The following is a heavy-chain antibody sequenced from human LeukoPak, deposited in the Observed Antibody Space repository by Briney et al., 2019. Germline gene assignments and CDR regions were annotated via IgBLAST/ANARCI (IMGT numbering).Heavy chain of an antibody. CDR2: IKQDGSEK. J-gene: IGHJ3*02. CDR1: GFTFSSYW. Sequence: PGGSLRLSCAASGFTFSSYWMSWVRQAPGKGLEWVANIKQDGSEKYYVDSVKGRFTISRDNAKNSLYLQMNSLRAEDTAVYYCARARARNYDAFDIWGQGTMVTVSS. D-gene: IGHD1-7*01. CDR3: ARARARNYDAFDI. V-gene: IGHV3-7*01.